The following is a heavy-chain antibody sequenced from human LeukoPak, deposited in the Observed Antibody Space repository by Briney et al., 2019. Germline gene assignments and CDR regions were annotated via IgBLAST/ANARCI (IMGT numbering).Heavy chain of an antibody. D-gene: IGHD1-26*01. J-gene: IGHJ4*02. CDR2: IFYSGST. CDR1: GGSFSSNNYF. V-gene: IGHV4-61*01. Sequence: SETLSLTCTVSGGSFSSNNYFWSWLRQPPGKGLEWIGYIFYSGSTNYNPSLKSRVTISVDTSKNQFSLRLSSVTAADTAVYYCARGQIYSVSYYYFDYWGQGTLVTVSS. CDR3: ARGQIYSVSYYYFDY.